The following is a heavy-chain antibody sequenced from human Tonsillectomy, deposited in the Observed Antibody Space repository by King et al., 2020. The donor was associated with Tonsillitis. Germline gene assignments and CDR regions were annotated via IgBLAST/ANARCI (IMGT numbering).Heavy chain of an antibody. CDR3: AKRDGYY. V-gene: IGHV3-23*04. Sequence: VQLVESGGGLVQPGGSLRLSCAVSGFTFSSYAMSWGRQAPGKGLEWVSTISDSGVSTYYADSVKGRFTISRDNSKSTLYLQMNSLRAEDTAIYYCAKRDGYYWGQGTLVTVSS. CDR2: ISDSGVST. J-gene: IGHJ4*02. CDR1: GFTFSSYA. D-gene: IGHD4-17*01.